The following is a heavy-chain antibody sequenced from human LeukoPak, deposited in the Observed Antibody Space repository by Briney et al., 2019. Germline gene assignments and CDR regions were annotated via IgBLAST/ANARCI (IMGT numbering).Heavy chain of an antibody. J-gene: IGHJ5*02. D-gene: IGHD4-11*01. Sequence: PSETLSLTCTVSGGSISTYYWSWIRQPPGKELEWIGYIYYNGSTNYNPSLKSRVTISVDTSKNHFSLKLSSVTAADTAVYYCARAINDYSNYEVLTDNWFDPWGQGTLVTVSS. CDR3: ARAINDYSNYEVLTDNWFDP. V-gene: IGHV4-59*01. CDR2: IYYNGST. CDR1: GGSISTYY.